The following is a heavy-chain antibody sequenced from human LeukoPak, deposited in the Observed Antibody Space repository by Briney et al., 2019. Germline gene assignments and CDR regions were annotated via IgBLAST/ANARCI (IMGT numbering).Heavy chain of an antibody. D-gene: IGHD2-2*01. V-gene: IGHV3-30*02. CDR3: AKVVPSYAGDY. J-gene: IGHJ4*02. Sequence: PGGSLRLSCAASGFTFSSYGMHWVRQAPGKGLEWVAFIRYDGSKKYNADSVKGRFTISRDNSKNTLYLQMNSLRADDTAVYYCAKVVPSYAGDYWGQGTPVTVSS. CDR1: GFTFSSYG. CDR2: IRYDGSKK.